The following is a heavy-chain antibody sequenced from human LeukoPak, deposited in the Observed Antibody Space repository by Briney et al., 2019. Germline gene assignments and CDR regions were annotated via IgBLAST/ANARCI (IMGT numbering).Heavy chain of an antibody. V-gene: IGHV3-23*01. D-gene: IGHD5-12*01. J-gene: IGHJ4*02. Sequence: GGSLRLSCTASGFTFSAYAMMWVRQAPGKGPEWVSAIRGSGGSTYYADYVKGRFTISRDNSKNTLYLQMNSLRAEDTAVYYCAKGPRGYSGYDPPDYWGQGTLVTVSS. CDR2: IRGSGGST. CDR1: GFTFSAYA. CDR3: AKGPRGYSGYDPPDY.